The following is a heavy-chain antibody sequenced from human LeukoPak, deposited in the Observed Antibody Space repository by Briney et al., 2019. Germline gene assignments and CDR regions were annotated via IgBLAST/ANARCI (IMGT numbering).Heavy chain of an antibody. CDR2: IYHSGST. Sequence: KSSETLSLTCAVSGYSISSGYYWGWIRQPPGKGLEWIGSIYHSGSTYYNPSLKSRVTISVDTSKNQFSLKLSSVTAADTAVYYCARGLSGSYYVGAFDIWGQGTMVTVSS. CDR1: GYSISSGYY. J-gene: IGHJ3*02. V-gene: IGHV4-38-2*01. CDR3: ARGLSGSYYVGAFDI. D-gene: IGHD1-26*01.